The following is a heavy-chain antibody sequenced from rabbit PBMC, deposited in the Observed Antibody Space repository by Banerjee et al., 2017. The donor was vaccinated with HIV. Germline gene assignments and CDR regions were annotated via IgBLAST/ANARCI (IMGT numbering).Heavy chain of an antibody. J-gene: IGHJ4*01. Sequence: QALLEESGGHLVKPEGSLPLTSTASGFSFSSSYYMCWGRQAPGKGREWIGCIFSSDTISWYASGAKGRFTISKSSSTTVTLQMTSLTVADAATYFWARDLGAVSGWNFSLWGPGTLVTVS. V-gene: IGHV1S45*01. D-gene: IGHD8-1*01. CDR1: GFSFSSSYY. CDR2: IFSSDTIS. CDR3: ARDLGAVSGWNFSL.